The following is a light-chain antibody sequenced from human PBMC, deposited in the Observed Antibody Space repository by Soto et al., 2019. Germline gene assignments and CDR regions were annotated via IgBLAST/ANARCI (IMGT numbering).Light chain of an antibody. J-gene: IGKJ1*01. CDR1: QTIRSRY. CDR3: QQYGSSPWT. V-gene: IGKV3-20*01. CDR2: GTS. Sequence: EVVLTQSPGTLSLYPGERATHSCRASQTIRSRYLAWYQQKPGQAPRLLIYGTSSRATGIPDRFSGSGSGTDFTLTISRLEPEDFAVYYCQQYGSSPWTFGQGTKVDIK.